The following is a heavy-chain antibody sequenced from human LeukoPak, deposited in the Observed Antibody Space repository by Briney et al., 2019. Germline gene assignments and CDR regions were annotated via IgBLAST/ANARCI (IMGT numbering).Heavy chain of an antibody. CDR2: VYHSGST. CDR1: GYSISSGYY. J-gene: IGHJ4*02. Sequence: SETLSLTXAVSGYSISSGYYWDWIRQPPGKALEWIGTVYHSGSTYYNPSLKSRVTISVDTSKNQFSPKLNSVTTADTAVYYCARQTSEYDILTGPDYWGQGTLVTVSS. V-gene: IGHV4-38-2*01. D-gene: IGHD3-9*01. CDR3: ARQTSEYDILTGPDY.